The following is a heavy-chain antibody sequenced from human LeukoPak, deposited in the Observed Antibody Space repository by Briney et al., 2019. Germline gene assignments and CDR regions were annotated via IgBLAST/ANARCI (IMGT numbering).Heavy chain of an antibody. CDR1: GYSFPIYW. CDR3: ARSECSGGDCSGKYFHH. Sequence: GESPKISCKGSGYSFPIYWIGWVRQLPGKGLELMGIIYPSDSDTKYSPSFQGRVTISADKSISTAYLQWSSLKASDTAMYYCARSECSGGDCSGKYFHHWGQGTLVTVSS. V-gene: IGHV5-51*01. CDR2: IYPSDSDT. D-gene: IGHD2-21*02. J-gene: IGHJ1*01.